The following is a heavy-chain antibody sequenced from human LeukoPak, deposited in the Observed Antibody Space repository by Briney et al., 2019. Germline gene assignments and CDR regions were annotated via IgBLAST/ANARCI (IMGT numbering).Heavy chain of an antibody. Sequence: PSETLSLTCTVSGGSIRRHYWSWIRQSAGKGLEWMGRIYKSGSNSVNTNYNPSLESRVTVAADTSNNQFSLTLSSVTAADTAVYYCARASLSIGGYSSFDYWGQGILVTVSS. CDR1: GGSIRRHY. CDR3: ARASLSIGGYSSFDY. J-gene: IGHJ4*02. D-gene: IGHD2-15*01. CDR2: IYKSGSNSVNT. V-gene: IGHV4-4*07.